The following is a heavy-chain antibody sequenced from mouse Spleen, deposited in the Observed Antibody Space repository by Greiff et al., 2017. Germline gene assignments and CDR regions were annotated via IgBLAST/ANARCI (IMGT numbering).Heavy chain of an antibody. J-gene: IGHJ2*01. CDR1: GFTFTDYY. CDR2: IRNKANGYTT. Sequence: EVHLVESGGGLVQPGGSLRLSCATSGFTFTDYYMSWVRQPPGKALEWLGFIRNKANGYTTEYSASVKGRFTISRDNSQSILYLQMNTLRAEDSATYYCARDRLHFDYWGQGTTLTVSS. V-gene: IGHV7-3*02. CDR3: ARDRLHFDY. D-gene: IGHD2-13*01.